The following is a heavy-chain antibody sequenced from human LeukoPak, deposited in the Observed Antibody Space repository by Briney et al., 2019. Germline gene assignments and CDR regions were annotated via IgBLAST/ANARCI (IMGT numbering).Heavy chain of an antibody. D-gene: IGHD6-25*01. CDR1: RFTFTNYS. CDR3: ARADLGYSSVDY. J-gene: IGHJ4*02. Sequence: GGSLRLSCAASRFTFTNYSMNWVRQAPGKGLEWVSSISSLSNYIYYADSVKGRFTISRDNAKNSLYLQMNSLRAEDTAVYYCARADLGYSSVDYWGQGTLVTVSS. V-gene: IGHV3-21*01. CDR2: ISSLSNYI.